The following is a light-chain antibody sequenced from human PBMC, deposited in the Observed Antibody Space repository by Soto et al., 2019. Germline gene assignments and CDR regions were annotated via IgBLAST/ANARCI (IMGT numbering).Light chain of an antibody. V-gene: IGLV2-14*01. CDR3: SSYTSSSSYV. CDR2: DVS. CDR1: SSDVGSYNY. Sequence: QSALTQPASVSGSPGQSITISCTGTSSDVGSYNYVSWYQQHPGKAPKLRVYDVSNRPSGVSNRFSGSKSGNTASLTISGLQAEDEADYYCSSYTSSSSYVFGTGTKVTVL. J-gene: IGLJ1*01.